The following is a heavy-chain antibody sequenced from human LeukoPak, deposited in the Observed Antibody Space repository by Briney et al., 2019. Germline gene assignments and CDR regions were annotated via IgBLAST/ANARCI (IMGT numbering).Heavy chain of an antibody. J-gene: IGHJ4*02. Sequence: SETLSLTCAVSGGSISSNNWWGWVRQPPGKGLEWIGEIYHSGSPNYNPSLKSRVTISVDKSRNHFSLNLSSVTAADTAVYYCARVNINNWHSCDYWGQGTLVTVSS. CDR3: ARVNINNWHSCDY. CDR2: IYHSGSP. CDR1: GGSISSNNW. D-gene: IGHD1-1*01. V-gene: IGHV4-4*02.